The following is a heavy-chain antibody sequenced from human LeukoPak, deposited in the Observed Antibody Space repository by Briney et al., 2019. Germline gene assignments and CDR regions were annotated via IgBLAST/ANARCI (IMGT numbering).Heavy chain of an antibody. CDR3: ARDWAIGYYGSGSYYRPDAFDI. V-gene: IGHV4-61*02. CDR2: IYTSGSA. Sequence: SETLSLTCAVSGGSISSGGYSWSWIRQPAGKGLEWIGRIYTSGSANYNPSLKSRVTMSVDTSKDQFSLKLSSVTAADTAVYYCARDWAIGYYGSGSYYRPDAFDIWGQGTMVTVSS. D-gene: IGHD3-10*01. J-gene: IGHJ3*02. CDR1: GGSISSGGYS.